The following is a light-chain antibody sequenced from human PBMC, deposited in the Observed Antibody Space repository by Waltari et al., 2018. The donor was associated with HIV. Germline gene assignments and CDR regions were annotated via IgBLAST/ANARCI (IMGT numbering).Light chain of an antibody. CDR2: WAS. CDR1: RTILFSSENRNC. V-gene: IGKV4-1*01. J-gene: IGKJ4*01. Sequence: DIVMTQSPNSLAVSLGARATINCRSSRTILFSSENRNCLAWYQQKPGQSPKLLIYWASTRASGVPDRFSGSGSGTNFSLTISSLQTDDVAVYYCQQYYSLGPTFGGGTKVEIK. CDR3: QQYYSLGPT.